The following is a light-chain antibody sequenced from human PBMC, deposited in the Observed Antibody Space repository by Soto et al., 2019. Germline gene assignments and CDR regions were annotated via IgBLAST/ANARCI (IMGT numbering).Light chain of an antibody. CDR3: QQNFNTWT. V-gene: IGKV1-39*01. CDR2: AAS. Sequence: DIQMTQSPSSLSAYVGDRVTITCRAGQNIGRSLNWYQQKPGKAPKRLIYAASGLQIGVPPRFSGSGSGTDFTLTISSLQPEDFATYYCQQNFNTWTFGQGTKVDIK. CDR1: QNIGRS. J-gene: IGKJ1*01.